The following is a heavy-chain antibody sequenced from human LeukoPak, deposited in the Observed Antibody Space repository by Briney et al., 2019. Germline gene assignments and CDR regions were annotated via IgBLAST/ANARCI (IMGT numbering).Heavy chain of an antibody. CDR2: IIPIFGTA. CDR3: ARGDPDYYGSGSYVAGRKYYFDY. CDR1: GGTFSSYA. D-gene: IGHD3-10*01. V-gene: IGHV1-69*01. Sequence: SVKVSCKASGGTFSSYAISWVRQAPGQGLEWMGGIIPIFGTANYAQKFQGRVTISADESTSTAYMELSSLRSEDTAVYYCARGDPDYYGSGSYVAGRKYYFDYWGQGTLVTVSS. J-gene: IGHJ4*02.